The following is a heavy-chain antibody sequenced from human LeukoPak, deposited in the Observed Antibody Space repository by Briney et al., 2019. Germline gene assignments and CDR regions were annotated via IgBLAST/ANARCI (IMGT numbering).Heavy chain of an antibody. CDR2: IYPGDSDT. CDR1: GYSFTSYW. D-gene: IGHD2-21*02. J-gene: IGHJ3*02. Sequence: PGESLKISCKGSGYSFTSYWIGWVRQMPGKGLEWMGIIYPGDSDTRYSPSFQGQVTISADKSISTAYLQWSSLKASDTAMYYCASGYCGGDCYSDAFDIWGQGTMVTVSS. V-gene: IGHV5-51*01. CDR3: ASGYCGGDCYSDAFDI.